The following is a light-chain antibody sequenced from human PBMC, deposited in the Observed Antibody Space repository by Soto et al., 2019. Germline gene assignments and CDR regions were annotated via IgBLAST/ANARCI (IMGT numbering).Light chain of an antibody. CDR2: GAS. CDR1: QSVSSNY. CDR3: QQYSRLPRT. Sequence: ESVLTQSPGTLSVSPGESATLACRASQSVSSNYLAWYQQKPGQPPRLLIYGASSRATGIPDRFSGSGSGADFTLTILRLEPEDFAVYYCQQYSRLPRTFGQGTRVDIK. V-gene: IGKV3-20*01. J-gene: IGKJ1*01.